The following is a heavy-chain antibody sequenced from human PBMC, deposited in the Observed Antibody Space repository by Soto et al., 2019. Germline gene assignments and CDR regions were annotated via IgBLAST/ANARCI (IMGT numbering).Heavy chain of an antibody. CDR2: ISYDGSNK. CDR3: ARGYYGSGSYYNSPSYYCMDV. J-gene: IGHJ6*02. CDR1: GFTFSSYA. V-gene: IGHV3-30-3*01. D-gene: IGHD3-10*01. Sequence: GGSLRLSCAASGFTFSSYAMHWVRQAPGKGLEWVAVISYDGSNKYYADSVKGRFTISRDNSKNTLYLQMNSLRAEDTAVYYCARGYYGSGSYYNSPSYYCMDVWCQGTTVTVS.